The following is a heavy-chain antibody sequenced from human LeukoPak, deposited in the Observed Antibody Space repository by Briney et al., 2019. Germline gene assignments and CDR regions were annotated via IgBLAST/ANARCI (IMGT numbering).Heavy chain of an antibody. V-gene: IGHV3-66*02. J-gene: IGHJ4*02. CDR2: IYSGGST. D-gene: IGHD2-15*01. CDR3: ARQAGSGGSCYGY. Sequence: GGSLRLSCAASGFTVSSNYMSWVRQAPGKGLEWVSVIYSGGSTYYADSVKGRFTISRDNSKNTLYLQMNSLRAEDTAVYYCARQAGSGGSCYGYWGQGTLVTVSS. CDR1: GFTVSSNY.